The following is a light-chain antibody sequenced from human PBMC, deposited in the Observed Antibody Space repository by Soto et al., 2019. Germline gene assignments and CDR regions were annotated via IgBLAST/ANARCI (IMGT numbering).Light chain of an antibody. V-gene: IGLV1-40*01. Sequence: QSVLTQTPSVSGAPGQKITMSCTGSSSNIGAGYDVHWYQQLPGAAPRLPIYADNNRPSGVPDRFSASNSGTSASLAITGLQGEDEAVYYCQSYDTSLSGVIFGAGTKVTVL. J-gene: IGLJ2*01. CDR3: QSYDTSLSGVI. CDR2: ADN. CDR1: SSNIGAGYD.